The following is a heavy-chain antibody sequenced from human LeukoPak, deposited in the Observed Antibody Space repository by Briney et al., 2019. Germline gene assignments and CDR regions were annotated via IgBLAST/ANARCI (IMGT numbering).Heavy chain of an antibody. J-gene: IGHJ5*02. CDR2: INPSSGSA. CDR3: ARLVAYCSGARYSDDSWFDP. V-gene: IGHV1-46*01. CDR1: GYAFTGAY. Sequence: ASVKVSWKASGYAFTGAYMRWVRQAPGQGLEWMGIINPSSGSARYAQKFQGRVTMTRDMSTSTIYMELSSLRSDDTAFYYCARLVAYCSGARYSDDSWFDPWGQGTLVTVSS. D-gene: IGHD2-21*02.